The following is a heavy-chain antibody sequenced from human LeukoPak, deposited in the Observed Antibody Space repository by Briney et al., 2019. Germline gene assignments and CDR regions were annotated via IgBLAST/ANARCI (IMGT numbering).Heavy chain of an antibody. CDR3: ARGAHYYDSSGYLGY. D-gene: IGHD3-22*01. CDR1: GGSFSGYY. CDR2: INHSGST. Sequence: PSETLSLTCAVYGGSFSGYYWSWIRQPPGKGLEWIGEINHSGSTNYNPSLKSRVTISVDTSKNQFSLKLSSVTAADTAVYYCARGAHYYDSSGYLGYWCQGTLVTVSS. V-gene: IGHV4-34*01. J-gene: IGHJ4*02.